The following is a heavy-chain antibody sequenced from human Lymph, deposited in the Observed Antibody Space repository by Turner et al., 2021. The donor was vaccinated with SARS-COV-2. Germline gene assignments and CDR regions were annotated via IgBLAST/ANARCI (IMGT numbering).Heavy chain of an antibody. J-gene: IGHJ6*02. V-gene: IGHV3-30*04. Sequence: QVQLVESGGCVVQPGWSLSLSCAASGFTFSSYAMHWVRQAQGKGLEWVEVISYDGRNKYYADSVKGRFTISRDNYKNTMYMQMKSLRAEDTAVYECARDTGGQVDVWGQGTTVTVSS. CDR1: GFTFSSYA. CDR3: ARDTGGQVDV. CDR2: ISYDGRNK. D-gene: IGHD2-8*02.